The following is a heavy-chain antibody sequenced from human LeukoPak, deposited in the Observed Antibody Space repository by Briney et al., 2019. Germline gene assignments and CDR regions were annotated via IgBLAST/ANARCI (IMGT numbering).Heavy chain of an antibody. CDR3: ARDLGYPNWFDP. CDR1: GFTFSSYS. Sequence: GGSLRLSCAASGFTFSSYSMNWVRQAPGKGLEWVSSISSSSSYIYYADPVKGRFTISRDNAKNSLYLQMNSLRAEDTAVYYCARDLGYPNWFDPWGQGTLVTVSS. D-gene: IGHD5-18*01. J-gene: IGHJ5*02. CDR2: ISSSSSYI. V-gene: IGHV3-21*01.